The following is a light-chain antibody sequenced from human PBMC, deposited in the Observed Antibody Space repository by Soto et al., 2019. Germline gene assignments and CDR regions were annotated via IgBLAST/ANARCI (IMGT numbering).Light chain of an antibody. J-gene: IGKJ4*01. V-gene: IGKV3-11*01. CDR1: QSVKTY. CDR3: QQRYNWPPLT. CDR2: DAS. Sequence: EIVLTQSPATLSLSPGEGATLSCRASQSVKTYLAWYQQKPGHVPRLLIYDASNRAPGVPARFSGSGSGTDFSLTISSLEPEDFAVYYCQQRYNWPPLTFGGGTRVEIK.